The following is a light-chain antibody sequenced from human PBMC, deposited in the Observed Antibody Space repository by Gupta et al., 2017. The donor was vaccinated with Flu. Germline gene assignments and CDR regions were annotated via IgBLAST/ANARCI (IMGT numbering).Light chain of an antibody. Sequence: DVQLTQSPSSLSASIRDRVSITCQASQDINNLLNWYQQKPGKAPNLLIYDASNLETGVPSRFSGSGSGTDFTLTISILHPEDVATYYCQQYDHLPVTFGGGTKVEIK. CDR1: QDINNL. J-gene: IGKJ4*01. CDR3: QQYDHLPVT. V-gene: IGKV1-33*01. CDR2: DAS.